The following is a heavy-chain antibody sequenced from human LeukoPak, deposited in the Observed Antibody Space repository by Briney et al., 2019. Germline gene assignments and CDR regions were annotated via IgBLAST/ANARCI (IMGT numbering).Heavy chain of an antibody. CDR1: GGSFSGYY. CDR2: INHSGST. CDR3: AARSPQLVLS. V-gene: IGHV4-34*01. D-gene: IGHD6-13*01. J-gene: IGHJ4*02. Sequence: SETLSLTCAVYGGSFSGYYWSWIRQPPGKGLEWIGEINHSGSTNYNPSLQSRVTISVDTSENQFSLKLSSATAADTAVYYCAARSPQLVLSWGRGTLVTVSP.